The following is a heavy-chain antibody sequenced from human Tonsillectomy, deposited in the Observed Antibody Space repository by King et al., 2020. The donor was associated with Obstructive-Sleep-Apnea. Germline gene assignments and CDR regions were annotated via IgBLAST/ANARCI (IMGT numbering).Heavy chain of an antibody. CDR2: ISGSGGST. Sequence: VQLVESGGGLVQPGGSLRLSYAASGFTFSSYAMSWVRQAPGKGLEWVSAISGSGGSTYYADSVEGRFTISRDNSKNTLHLQMNSLRAEDTAVYYCAKKSSGYYYFDFWGQGTLVTVSS. CDR1: GFTFSSYA. D-gene: IGHD3-22*01. CDR3: AKKSSGYYYFDF. J-gene: IGHJ4*02. V-gene: IGHV3-23*04.